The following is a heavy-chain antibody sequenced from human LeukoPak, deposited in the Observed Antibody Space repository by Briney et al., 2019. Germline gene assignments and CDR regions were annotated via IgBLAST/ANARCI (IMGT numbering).Heavy chain of an antibody. D-gene: IGHD5-18*01. CDR2: INHSGST. CDR3: AREVGDTAMVTHFDY. V-gene: IGHV4-34*01. J-gene: IGHJ4*02. Sequence: SETLSLTCAVYGGSFSGYYWSWIRQPPGKGLEWIGEINHSGSTNYNPSLKSRVTISVDTSKNQFSLKLSSVTAADTAGYYCAREVGDTAMVTHFDYWGQGTLVTVSS. CDR1: GGSFSGYY.